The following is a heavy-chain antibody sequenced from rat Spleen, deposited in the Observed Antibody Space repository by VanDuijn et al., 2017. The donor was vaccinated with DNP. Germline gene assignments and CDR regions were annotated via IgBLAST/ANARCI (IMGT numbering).Heavy chain of an antibody. V-gene: IGHV2-15*01. CDR1: GFSLTTNS. D-gene: IGHD1-1*01. Sequence: QVQLKESGPGLVQPSQTLSLTCTVSGFSLTTNSVHWVRQPPGKGLEWVGAMWSSGSTDYNSTLKSRLSISRDTSKSQVLLKMNSLQTEDTAIYCCTRDYYSGDYYAMDAWGQGTSVTVSS. CDR3: TRDYYSGDYYAMDA. J-gene: IGHJ4*01. CDR2: MWSSGST.